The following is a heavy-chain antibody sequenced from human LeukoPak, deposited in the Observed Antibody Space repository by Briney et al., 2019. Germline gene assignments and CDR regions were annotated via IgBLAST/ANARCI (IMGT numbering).Heavy chain of an antibody. CDR1: GFTFSRYA. J-gene: IGHJ3*02. CDR2: ISNNGGST. Sequence: GGSLRLSCSASGFTFSRYAIHWVRQAPGKGLEYVSAISNNGGSTYYADSVMGRFTISRDNSKNTLYLQMSSLRTEDTAVYYCVKRGGFEGDAALDIWGQGTMVTVSS. D-gene: IGHD3-16*01. CDR3: VKRGGFEGDAALDI. V-gene: IGHV3-64D*09.